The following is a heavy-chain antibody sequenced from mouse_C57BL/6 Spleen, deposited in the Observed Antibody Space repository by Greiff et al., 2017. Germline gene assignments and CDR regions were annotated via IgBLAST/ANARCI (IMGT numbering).Heavy chain of an antibody. V-gene: IGHV1-50*01. CDR2: IDPSDSYT. D-gene: IGHD2-4*01. CDR3: ARYDYDLYYAMDY. Sequence: QVQLQQPGAELVKPGASVKLSCKASGYTFTSYWMQWVKQRPGQGLEWIGEIDPSDSYTNYNQKFKGKATLTVDTSSSTAYMQLSSLTSEDSAVYYCARYDYDLYYAMDYWGQGTSVTVSS. J-gene: IGHJ4*01. CDR1: GYTFTSYW.